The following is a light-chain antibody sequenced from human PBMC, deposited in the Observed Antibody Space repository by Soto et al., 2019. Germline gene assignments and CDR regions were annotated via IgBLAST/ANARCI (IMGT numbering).Light chain of an antibody. CDR3: QQRKIWRALT. Sequence: EIVLTQSPATLSLSPGERVTLACRASESVKTFLAWYQQKPGQAPRLLIYDASNRATGIPARFSGGGSGTDFTLTISSLEPDDSAVYYCQQRKIWRALTFGGGTKVEIK. V-gene: IGKV3-11*01. J-gene: IGKJ4*01. CDR2: DAS. CDR1: ESVKTF.